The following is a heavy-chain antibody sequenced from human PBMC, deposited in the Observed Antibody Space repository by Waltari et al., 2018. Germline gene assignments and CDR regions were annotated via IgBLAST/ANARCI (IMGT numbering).Heavy chain of an antibody. CDR2: IYHSGST. CDR1: GYSISSGYY. CDR3: AREDEVAVAYYIDY. V-gene: IGHV4-38-2*02. J-gene: IGHJ4*02. D-gene: IGHD6-19*01. Sequence: QVQLQESGPGLVKPSETLSLTCAVSGYSISSGYYWGWIRQPPGKGLEWIGSIYHSGSTYYNPSLKSRVTISVDTSKNQFSLKLSSVTAADTAVYYCAREDEVAVAYYIDYWGQGTLVIVSS.